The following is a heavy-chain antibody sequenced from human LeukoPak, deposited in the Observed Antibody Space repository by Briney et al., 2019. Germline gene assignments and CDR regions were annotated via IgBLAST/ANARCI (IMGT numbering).Heavy chain of an antibody. V-gene: IGHV3-9*01. CDR3: AKGYGWDLDY. J-gene: IGHJ4*02. CDR2: ISWNSGSI. D-gene: IGHD5-18*01. CDR1: GFTFDDYA. Sequence: GRSLRLSCAASGFTFDDYAMHWDRQAPGKGPEWVSGISWNSGSIGYADSVKGRFTISRDNAKNSLNLQMNSLRAEDTALYYCAKGYGWDLDYWGQGTLVTVSS.